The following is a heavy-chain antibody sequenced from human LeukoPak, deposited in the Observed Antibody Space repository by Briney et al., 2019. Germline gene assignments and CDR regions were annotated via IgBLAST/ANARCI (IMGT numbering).Heavy chain of an antibody. CDR2: ISSSSSTI. J-gene: IGHJ2*01. CDR1: GFTFSSYS. D-gene: IGHD3-9*01. Sequence: GGSLRLSCAASGFTFSSYSMNWVRQAPGKGLEWVSYISSSSSTIYYADSVKGRFTISRDNAKNSLYLQMNSLRAEDTAVYYCARTHYDILTGYHYWYFDLWGRGTLVTVSS. V-gene: IGHV3-48*01. CDR3: ARTHYDILTGYHYWYFDL.